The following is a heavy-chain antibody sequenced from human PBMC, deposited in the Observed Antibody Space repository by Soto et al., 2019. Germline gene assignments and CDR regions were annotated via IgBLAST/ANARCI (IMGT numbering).Heavy chain of an antibody. J-gene: IGHJ4*02. CDR1: GLTMSYDAYH. V-gene: IGHV4-30-2*06. CDR3: VRGGGYDSFYS. CDR2: ISHLEAT. Sequence: TLSLTCGVSGLTMSYDAYHWDWLRPSPGMGLEWLGYISHLEATYYNSSFRSRLTFSIDSTSNQFFLKLSSMTAADKAVYYCVRGGGYDSFYSWGQGVQVTVSS. D-gene: IGHD2-15*01.